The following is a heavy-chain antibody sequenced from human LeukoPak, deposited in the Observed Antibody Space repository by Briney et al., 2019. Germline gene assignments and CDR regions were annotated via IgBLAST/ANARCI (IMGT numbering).Heavy chain of an antibody. D-gene: IGHD5-12*01. J-gene: IGHJ4*02. CDR2: IFYSGST. CDR1: GDSMSCYS. CDR3: GGVRYSGSTFDY. V-gene: IGHV4-59*01. Sequence: SETLSLTCTVSGDSMSCYSWNWVRQPPGKGLEWVGSIFYSGSTTYNPPLKSRGTISPCPSKNQFSLKLRTVTAADTRVYYCGGVRYSGSTFDYWGQGTLVIVSS.